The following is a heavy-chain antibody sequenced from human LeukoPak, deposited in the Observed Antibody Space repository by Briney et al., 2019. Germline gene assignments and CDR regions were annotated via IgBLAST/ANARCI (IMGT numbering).Heavy chain of an antibody. V-gene: IGHV4-39*07. Sequence: PSQTLSLTCTVSGGSISSSSYYWGWIRQPPGKGLEWIGSIYYSGSTYYNPSLKSRVTISVDTSKNQFSLKLSSVTAADTAVYYCARDLAGRKAVAGIPIAGWGQGTLVTVSS. CDR3: ARDLAGRKAVAGIPIAG. CDR2: IYYSGST. J-gene: IGHJ4*02. D-gene: IGHD6-19*01. CDR1: GGSISSSSYY.